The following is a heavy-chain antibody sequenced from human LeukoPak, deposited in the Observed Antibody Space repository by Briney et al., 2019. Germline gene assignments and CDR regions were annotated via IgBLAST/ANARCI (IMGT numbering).Heavy chain of an antibody. D-gene: IGHD3-22*01. Sequence: PGGSLRLSCAASGFTFYSYAMTWVRQAPGKGLECVSTITNGGGGRTYYADSVKGRFTISRDNSRNTLYLQMNSLRAEDTAVYYCAKGMYEGDYYDSSGYSLDAFDIWGQGTMVTVSS. J-gene: IGHJ3*02. V-gene: IGHV3-23*01. CDR3: AKGMYEGDYYDSSGYSLDAFDI. CDR1: GFTFYSYA. CDR2: ITNGGGGRT.